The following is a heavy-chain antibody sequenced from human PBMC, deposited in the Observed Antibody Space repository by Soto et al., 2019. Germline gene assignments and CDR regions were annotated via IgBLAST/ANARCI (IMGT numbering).Heavy chain of an antibody. CDR3: AKEYDYYDSSGYSS. CDR1: GFTFSSYG. J-gene: IGHJ4*02. V-gene: IGHV3-30*18. CDR2: ISYDGSNK. D-gene: IGHD3-22*01. Sequence: GGSLRLSCAASGFTFSSYGMHWVRQAPGKGLEWVAVISYDGSNKYYADSVKGRFTISRDNSKNTLYLQMNSLRAEDTAVYYCAKEYDYYDSSGYSSWGQGTLVTVSS.